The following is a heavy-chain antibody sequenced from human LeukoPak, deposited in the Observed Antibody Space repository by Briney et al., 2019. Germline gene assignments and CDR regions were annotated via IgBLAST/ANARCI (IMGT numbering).Heavy chain of an antibody. Sequence: ASVKVSCKASGYTFTSYGISWVRQAPGQGLEWMGWISAYNGNTNYAQKLHGRVTMTTDTSTSTAYMELRSLRSDDTAVYYCARETLTPMITFGGAIVASPGGSDYWGQGTLVTVSS. CDR1: GYTFTSYG. CDR2: ISAYNGNT. CDR3: ARETLTPMITFGGAIVASPGGSDY. D-gene: IGHD3-16*02. V-gene: IGHV1-18*01. J-gene: IGHJ4*02.